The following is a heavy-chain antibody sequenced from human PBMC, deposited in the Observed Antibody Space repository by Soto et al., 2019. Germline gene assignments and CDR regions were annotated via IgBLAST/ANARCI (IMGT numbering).Heavy chain of an antibody. CDR3: ARGLTYYDILTGQQNPSFDY. CDR2: IYYSGST. CDR1: GGSISSGDYY. J-gene: IGHJ4*02. D-gene: IGHD3-9*01. V-gene: IGHV4-30-4*01. Sequence: PSEPLSLTCTVSGGSISSGDYYWSWIRQPPGKGLEWIGYIYYSGSTYYNPSLKSRVTISVDTSKNQFSLKLSSVTAADTAVYYCARGLTYYDILTGQQNPSFDYWGQGTLVTVSS.